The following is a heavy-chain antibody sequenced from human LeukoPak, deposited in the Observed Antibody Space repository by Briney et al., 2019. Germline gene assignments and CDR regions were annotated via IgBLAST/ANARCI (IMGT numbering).Heavy chain of an antibody. J-gene: IGHJ4*02. CDR3: ARSDSSGYYRTVFDH. CDR1: EYSFTSYW. Sequence: GASLKISCKGSEYSFTSYWIGWARQMPGKGLEWMGIIYPGDSDTRYSPSFQGQVTISADKSISTAYLQWSSLKASDTAMYYCARSDSSGYYRTVFDHWGQGTLVTVSS. V-gene: IGHV5-51*01. D-gene: IGHD3-22*01. CDR2: IYPGDSDT.